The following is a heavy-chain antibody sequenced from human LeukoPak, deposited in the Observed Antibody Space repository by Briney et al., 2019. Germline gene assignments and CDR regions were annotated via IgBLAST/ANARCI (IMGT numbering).Heavy chain of an antibody. CDR3: ARDGGGYGVHAGYFQD. V-gene: IGHV4-31*03. CDR1: GGSLSSGGYY. D-gene: IGHD4-17*01. J-gene: IGHJ1*01. CDR2: IYFCGCA. Sequence: SEALPLACLVSGGSLSSGGYYWHWIRQYPGKGLDWIGYIYFCGCAYHNPPLKSRLTISVGTSKNQFALNLYSVTAADTAVYYCARDGGGYGVHAGYFQDWVQGTVVTVSS.